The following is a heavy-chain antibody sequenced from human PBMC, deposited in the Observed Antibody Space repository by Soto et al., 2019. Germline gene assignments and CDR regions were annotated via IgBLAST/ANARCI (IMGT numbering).Heavy chain of an antibody. D-gene: IGHD5-12*01. Sequence: EVQLLESGGGLVQPGGSLRLSCAASGLTFSTFAMGWVRQAPGKGLEWVSIVSGGGDTRYYADSVKGRFTISRDNSKNTLYLQMNSLRAEDTAVYYCAKSQKASIRLYGMDVWGQGTTVTVSS. J-gene: IGHJ6*02. CDR1: GLTFSTFA. CDR2: VSGGGDTR. V-gene: IGHV3-23*01. CDR3: AKSQKASIRLYGMDV.